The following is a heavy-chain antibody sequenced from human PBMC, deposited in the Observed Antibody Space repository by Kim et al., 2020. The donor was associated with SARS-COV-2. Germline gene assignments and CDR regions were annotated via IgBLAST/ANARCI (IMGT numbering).Heavy chain of an antibody. D-gene: IGHD3-10*01. Sequence: GGSLRLSCAASGFTFSGYSMNWVRQAPGKGLEWVSYISSSGSTIYYADSVKGRFTISRDNAKNSLYLQMNRLRDEDTAIYYCARPGYGSGSYGYWGQGTLVTVSS. CDR1: GFTFSGYS. CDR2: ISSSGSTI. V-gene: IGHV3-48*02. J-gene: IGHJ4*02. CDR3: ARPGYGSGSYGY.